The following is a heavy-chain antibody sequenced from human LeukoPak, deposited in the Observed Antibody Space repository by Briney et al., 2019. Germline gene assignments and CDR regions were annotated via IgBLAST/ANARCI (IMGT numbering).Heavy chain of an antibody. Sequence: GGSLRLSCAASGFTFSSYWMHWVRQAPGKGLVWVSRINSDGSSTSYADSVKGRFTISRDNAKNTLYLQMNSLRAEDTAVYYCTRQMPAIRYFDSWGQGTLVTVSS. CDR3: TRQMPAIRYFDS. J-gene: IGHJ4*02. D-gene: IGHD5-24*01. V-gene: IGHV3-74*01. CDR1: GFTFSSYW. CDR2: INSDGSST.